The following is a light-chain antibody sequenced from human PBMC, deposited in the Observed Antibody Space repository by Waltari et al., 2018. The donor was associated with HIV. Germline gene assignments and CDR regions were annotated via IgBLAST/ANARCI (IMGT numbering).Light chain of an antibody. CDR2: AAS. J-gene: IGKJ4*01. CDR3: HQANSFPVT. Sequence: DIQMTQSPSYVSASVGDRVTITCRSSQVISSWLAWYQQKPGKAPKLLISAASSLQSGVPSRFSGSGFGTDFTLTIHNLQPEDFATYHCHQANSFPVTFGGGTKVEIK. CDR1: QVISSW. V-gene: IGKV1-12*01.